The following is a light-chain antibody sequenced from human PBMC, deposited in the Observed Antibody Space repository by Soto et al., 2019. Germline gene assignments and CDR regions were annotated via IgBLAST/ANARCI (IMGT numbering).Light chain of an antibody. J-gene: IGKJ2*01. CDR1: QSISSW. CDR2: KAS. CDR3: QQYNSYPVT. V-gene: IGKV1-5*03. Sequence: DIQMTQSPSTLSAYVGDRVTITCRASQSISSWLAWYQQKPGKAPKLLIYKASSLESGVPSRFSGSGSGTEFTLNISSLQPDDFATYYCQQYNSYPVTFGQGTKLEIK.